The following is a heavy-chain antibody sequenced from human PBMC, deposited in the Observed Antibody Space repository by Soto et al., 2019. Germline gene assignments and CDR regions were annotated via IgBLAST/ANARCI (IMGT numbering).Heavy chain of an antibody. V-gene: IGHV4-34*01. CDR1: GGSFSGYY. CDR2: INHSGST. J-gene: IGHJ4*02. Sequence: SETLSLTXAVYGGSFSGYYWSWIRQPPGKGLEWIGEINHSGSTNYNPSLKSRVTISVDTSKNQFSLKLSSVTAADTAVYYCARKAYYDILTGFDYWGQGTLVTVSS. CDR3: ARKAYYDILTGFDY. D-gene: IGHD3-9*01.